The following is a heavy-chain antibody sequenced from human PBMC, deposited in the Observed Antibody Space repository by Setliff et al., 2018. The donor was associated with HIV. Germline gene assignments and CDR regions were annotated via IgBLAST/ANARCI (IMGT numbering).Heavy chain of an antibody. CDR3: ARRGRDGVLIVFATGFDP. CDR1: GGSISNGIYY. D-gene: IGHD2-8*01. V-gene: IGHV4-39*01. J-gene: IGHJ5*02. Sequence: SETLSLTCTVSGGSISNGIYYWVWTRQPPGKGLEWIGGIFHTGSAHYNPSLKSRVTISVDTSKNRFSLRLNSVTAADTGVYYCARRGRDGVLIVFATGFDPWGQGTLVTVSS. CDR2: IFHTGSA.